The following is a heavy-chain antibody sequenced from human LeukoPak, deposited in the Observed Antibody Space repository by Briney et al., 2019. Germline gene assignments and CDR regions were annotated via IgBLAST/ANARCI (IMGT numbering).Heavy chain of an antibody. J-gene: IGHJ4*02. CDR2: ISGSGGNT. CDR1: GFTFSIYG. D-gene: IGHD2-21*01. Sequence: GGTLRLSCAASGFTFSIYGMTWVRQAPGKGLECISSISGSGGNTYYADSVKGRFTTSRDNSKDTLYLQMNSLRDEDTAVYYCAKAGPYPSYFDYWGQGSLVTVSS. CDR3: AKAGPYPSYFDY. V-gene: IGHV3-23*01.